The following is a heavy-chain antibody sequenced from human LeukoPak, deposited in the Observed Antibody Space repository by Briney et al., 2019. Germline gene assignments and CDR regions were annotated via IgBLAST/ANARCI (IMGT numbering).Heavy chain of an antibody. CDR2: INHSGST. D-gene: IGHD6-25*01. Sequence: SETLSLTCAVYGGSFSGYYWSWIRQPPGKGLEWIGEINHSGSTNYNPSLKSRVTISVDTSKNQFSLKLSSVTAADTAVYYCAGGLGRLIRYWGQGTLVTVSS. CDR1: GGSFSGYY. J-gene: IGHJ4*02. CDR3: AGGLGRLIRY. V-gene: IGHV4-34*01.